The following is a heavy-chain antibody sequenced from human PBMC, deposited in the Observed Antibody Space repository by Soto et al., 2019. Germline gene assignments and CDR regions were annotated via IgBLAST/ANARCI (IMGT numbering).Heavy chain of an antibody. D-gene: IGHD2-2*01. CDR2: IIPIPGTA. J-gene: IGHJ6*02. Sequence: QVQLVQSGAEVKKPGSSVKVSCKASGGTFGSYAISWVRQAPGQGLEWMGGIIPIPGTANYAQKFQGRVTIAADESTRTAYRELSSLRSEDTAVYYCARSQGSSTSLEIYYYYYYGMDVWGQGTTVTVSS. CDR3: ARSQGSSTSLEIYYYYYYGMDV. V-gene: IGHV1-69*01. CDR1: GGTFGSYA.